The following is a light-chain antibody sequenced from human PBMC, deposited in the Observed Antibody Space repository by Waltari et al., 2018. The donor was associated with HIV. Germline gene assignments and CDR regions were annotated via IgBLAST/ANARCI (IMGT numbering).Light chain of an antibody. CDR2: GAS. J-gene: IGKJ4*01. CDR1: QSVSIN. CDR3: QQYNNWPPLT. V-gene: IGKV3-15*01. Sequence: EIVMTQSPATLSVSPGERATLSCRASQSVSINLAWYQQKPGQAPRLLIYGASTMATGIPGRFSGSGSGTEFNLTISRLQSADFAVYYCQQYNNWPPLTFGGGTKVEIK.